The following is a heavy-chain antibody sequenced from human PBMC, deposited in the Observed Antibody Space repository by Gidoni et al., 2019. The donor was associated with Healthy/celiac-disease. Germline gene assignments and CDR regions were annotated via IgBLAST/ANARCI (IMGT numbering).Heavy chain of an antibody. CDR3: TTDPSSGWYGGNWFDP. CDR2: IKSKTDGGTT. D-gene: IGHD6-19*01. J-gene: IGHJ5*02. V-gene: IGHV3-15*07. CDR1: GFTFSTAG. Sequence: EVQLVESGGGLVKPGGSLRLSCAAPGFTFSTAGMNWVRQAPGKGLEWVGRIKSKTDGGTTDYAAPVKGRFTISRDDSKNTLYLQMNSLKTEDTAVYYCTTDPSSGWYGGNWFDPWGQGTLVTVSS.